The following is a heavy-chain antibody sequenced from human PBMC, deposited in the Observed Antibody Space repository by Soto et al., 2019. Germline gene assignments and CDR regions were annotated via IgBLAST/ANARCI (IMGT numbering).Heavy chain of an antibody. D-gene: IGHD6-13*01. CDR2: IIPMFATT. CDR1: GGTFSDYA. V-gene: IGHV1-69*01. CDR3: ARGRGIGLSSTWNIYWYYNMDV. Sequence: QVQLVQSGAEVRKSGSSVKVSCKAAGGTFSDYALSWVRQAPGQGLEWMGGIIPMFATTNYAQKFQGRVTINADDSATTAHMELSSLKSEDTAVYYCARGRGIGLSSTWNIYWYYNMDVWGQGTTVTVSS. J-gene: IGHJ6*02.